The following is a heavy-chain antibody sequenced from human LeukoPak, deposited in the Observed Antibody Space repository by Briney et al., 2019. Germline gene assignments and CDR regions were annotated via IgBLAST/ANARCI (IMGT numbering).Heavy chain of an antibody. CDR1: GGSISSYY. Sequence: NTSETLSPTRTVSGGSISSYYWSWIRQPPGKGLEWIGYIYYSGSTNYNPSLKSRVTISVDTSKNQFSLKLSSVTAADTAVYYCARGGFYCGGDCYVDYWGQGTLVTVSS. V-gene: IGHV4-59*01. CDR2: IYYSGST. D-gene: IGHD2-21*02. CDR3: ARGGFYCGGDCYVDY. J-gene: IGHJ4*02.